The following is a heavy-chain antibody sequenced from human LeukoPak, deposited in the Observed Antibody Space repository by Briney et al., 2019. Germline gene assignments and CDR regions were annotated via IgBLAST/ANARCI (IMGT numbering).Heavy chain of an antibody. Sequence: GGSLRLSCAASGFTVNKKSMTWVRQAPGKGLEWVSSLYTGGNTYYADSVKGRFTVSRDDSRNTVFLQLNNLRVDDTAVYYCARASWISSADAVWWGQGTLVTVSS. CDR2: LYTGGNT. CDR1: GFTVNKKS. J-gene: IGHJ4*02. CDR3: ARASWISSADAVW. D-gene: IGHD2-2*03. V-gene: IGHV3-53*01.